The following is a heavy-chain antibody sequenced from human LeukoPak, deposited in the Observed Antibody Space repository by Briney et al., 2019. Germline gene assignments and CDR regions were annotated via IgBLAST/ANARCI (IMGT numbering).Heavy chain of an antibody. J-gene: IGHJ6*03. CDR1: GGSFSGYY. Sequence: SETLSLTCAVYGGSFSGYYWSWIRQPPGKGLEWIGEINHSGSTNYNPSLKSRVTISVDTSKNQFSLKLSSVTAADTAVYYCAGGKKNYYYYMDVWGKGTTVTVSS. V-gene: IGHV4-34*01. CDR2: INHSGST. CDR3: AGGKKNYYYYMDV.